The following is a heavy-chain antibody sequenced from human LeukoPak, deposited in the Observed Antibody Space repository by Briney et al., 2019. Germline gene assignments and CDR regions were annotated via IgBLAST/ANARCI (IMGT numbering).Heavy chain of an antibody. CDR1: GLTFSRYW. CDR2: INQDGSEK. V-gene: IGHV3-7*03. J-gene: IGHJ3*02. Sequence: AGGSLRLSCAASGLTFSRYWLTWVRQAPGKGLEWVANINQDGSEKNYVDSVKGRFTISRDNAKSSLYLQMNSLRDEDTAVYYCARDPPYDYYGSGTYEAFDIWGQGTMVTVSS. CDR3: ARDPPYDYYGSGTYEAFDI. D-gene: IGHD3-10*01.